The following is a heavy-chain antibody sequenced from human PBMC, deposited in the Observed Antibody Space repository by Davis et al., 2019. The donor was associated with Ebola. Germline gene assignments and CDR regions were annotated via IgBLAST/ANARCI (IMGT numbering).Heavy chain of an antibody. V-gene: IGHV3-30-3*01. Sequence: GGSLRLSCAASGFTFSSHAMHWVRQAPGKGLEWVAAVSHDASNKYYADSATGRFTISRDNSKSKLFLQMNSLRAEDTAVYFCTAGGDYWGQGTLVTVSS. D-gene: IGHD2-15*01. CDR3: TAGGDY. CDR1: GFTFSSHA. J-gene: IGHJ4*02. CDR2: VSHDASNK.